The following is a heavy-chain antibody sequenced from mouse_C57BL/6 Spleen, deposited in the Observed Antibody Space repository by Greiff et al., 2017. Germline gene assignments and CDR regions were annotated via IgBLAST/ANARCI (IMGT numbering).Heavy chain of an antibody. J-gene: IGHJ2*01. D-gene: IGHD2-3*01. CDR1: GFNIKDDY. CDR3: IGFYDGYYVEKFDY. Sequence: DVKLQESGAELVRPGASVKLSCTASGFNIKDDYMHWVKQRPEQGLEWIGWIDPENGDTEYASKFQGKATITADTSSNTAYLQLSSLTSEDTAVYYCIGFYDGYYVEKFDYWGQGTTLTVSS. V-gene: IGHV14-4*01. CDR2: IDPENGDT.